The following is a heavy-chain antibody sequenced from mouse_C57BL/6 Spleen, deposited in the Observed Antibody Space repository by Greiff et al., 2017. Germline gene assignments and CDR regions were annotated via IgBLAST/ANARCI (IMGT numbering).Heavy chain of an antibody. J-gene: IGHJ4*01. Sequence: QVHVKQPGAELVKPGASVKLSCKASGYTFTSYWMHWVKQRPGQGLEWIGMIHPNSGSTNYNEKFKSKATLTVDKSSSTAYMQLSSLTSEDSAVYYCASQDSSGYVNAMDYWGQGTSVTVSS. CDR1: GYTFTSYW. V-gene: IGHV1-64*01. CDR2: IHPNSGST. D-gene: IGHD3-2*02. CDR3: ASQDSSGYVNAMDY.